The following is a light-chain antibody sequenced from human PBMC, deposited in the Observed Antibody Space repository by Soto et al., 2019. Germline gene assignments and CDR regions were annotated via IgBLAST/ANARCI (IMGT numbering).Light chain of an antibody. J-gene: IGLJ1*01. CDR1: SSDVGGYNF. CDR3: SSYTSISTYV. Sequence: QSVLTQPASVSGSPGQSITISCTGTSSDVGGYNFVSWYQQHPDKAPKLMIYDVTNRPSGVSNRFSGSKSGNTASLAISGLQAEDEAEYYCSSYTSISTYVFGTGTKVTDL. V-gene: IGLV2-14*01. CDR2: DVT.